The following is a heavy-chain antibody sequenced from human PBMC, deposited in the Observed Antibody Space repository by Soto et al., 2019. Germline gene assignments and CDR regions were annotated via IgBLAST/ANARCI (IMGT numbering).Heavy chain of an antibody. CDR3: ARDLPWYYYDSSGYYQFDY. V-gene: IGHV3-48*02. CDR1: GFTFSSYS. D-gene: IGHD3-22*01. J-gene: IGHJ4*02. Sequence: PGGSLRLSCAASGFTFSSYSMNWVRQAPGKGLEWVSYISSSSSTIYYADSVKGRFTISRDNAKNSLYLQMNSLRDEDTAVYYCARDLPWYYYDSSGYYQFDYWGQGTLVTVSS. CDR2: ISSSSSTI.